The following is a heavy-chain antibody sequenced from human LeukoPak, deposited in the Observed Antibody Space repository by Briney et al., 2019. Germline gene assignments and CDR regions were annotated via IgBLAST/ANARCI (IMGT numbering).Heavy chain of an antibody. CDR3: AKGYYDSSGYYYAPPFFDY. V-gene: IGHV3-23*01. CDR1: GFTFSSYA. J-gene: IGHJ4*02. Sequence: GGSLRLSCAASGFTFSSYAMSWVRQAPGKGLEWVSAISGSGGSTYYADSVKGRFTISRDNSKNTLYLQMNSLRAEDTAVYYCAKGYYDSSGYYYAPPFFDYWGQGTLVTVSS. D-gene: IGHD3-22*01. CDR2: ISGSGGST.